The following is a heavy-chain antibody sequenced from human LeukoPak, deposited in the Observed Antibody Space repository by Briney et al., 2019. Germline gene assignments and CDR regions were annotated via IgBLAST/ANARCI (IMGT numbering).Heavy chain of an antibody. CDR1: GFTFSSYA. V-gene: IGHV3-30-3*01. CDR3: AREYSYGLGSRPYPFDY. CDR2: ISYDGSNK. J-gene: IGHJ4*02. Sequence: PGGSLRLSCAASGFTFSSYAMHWVRQAPGKGLEWVAVISYDGSNKYYADSVKGRFTISRDTSKNTLYLQMNSLRAEDTAVYYCAREYSYGLGSRPYPFDYWGQGTLVTVSS. D-gene: IGHD5-18*01.